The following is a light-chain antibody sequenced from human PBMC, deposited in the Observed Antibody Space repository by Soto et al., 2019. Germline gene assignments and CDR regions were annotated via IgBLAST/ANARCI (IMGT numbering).Light chain of an antibody. CDR1: SSDVGGYNY. CDR2: EIS. J-gene: IGLJ1*01. CDR3: SSYAASNNFGV. Sequence: QSALTQPPSASGSPGQSVTISCAGTSSDVGGYNYVSWYQQHPGKAPKLMIYEISKRPSGAPDRFSGSKSGNTASLTVSGLQAEDEADYYCSSYAASNNFGVFGSGTKLTVL. V-gene: IGLV2-8*01.